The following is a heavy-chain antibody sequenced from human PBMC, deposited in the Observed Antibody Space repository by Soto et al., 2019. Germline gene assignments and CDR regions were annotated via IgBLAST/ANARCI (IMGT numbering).Heavy chain of an antibody. CDR1: GYTLTELS. CDR2: FDPEDGET. D-gene: IGHD2-2*01. J-gene: IGHJ4*02. CDR3: ATLVFGPPAAQGHHYFDY. Sequence: ASVKVSCKVSGYTLTELSMHWVRQAPGKGLEWMGGFDPEDGETIYAQKFQGRVTMTEDTSTDTAYMELSSLRSEDTAVYYCATLVFGPPAAQGHHYFDYWGQGTLVTAPQ. V-gene: IGHV1-24*01.